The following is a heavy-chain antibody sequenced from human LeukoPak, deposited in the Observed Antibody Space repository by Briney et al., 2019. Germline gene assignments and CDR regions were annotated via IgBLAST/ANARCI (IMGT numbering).Heavy chain of an antibody. Sequence: ASVKVSCKASGYTFTSYDINWVRQATGQGLEWMGWVNPNSGNTGYAQKFQGRVTITRNTSISTAYMELGSLRSEDTAVYYCARTAIVVVPATYYYYMDVWGKGTTVTVSS. CDR3: ARTAIVVVPATYYYYMDV. V-gene: IGHV1-8*01. D-gene: IGHD2-2*01. CDR1: GYTFTSYD. CDR2: VNPNSGNT. J-gene: IGHJ6*03.